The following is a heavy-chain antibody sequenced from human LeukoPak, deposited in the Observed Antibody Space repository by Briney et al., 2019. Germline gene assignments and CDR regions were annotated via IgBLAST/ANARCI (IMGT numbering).Heavy chain of an antibody. J-gene: IGHJ5*02. CDR3: ARVNYFDSGGYYWWFDP. V-gene: IGHV4-34*01. CDR2: INHSGST. Sequence: SETLSLTCAVYVGSFSGYYWSWIRQPPGKGLEWIGEINHSGSTNYNPSLKSRVTTSVDPSKNQVSLKLTPVTAADTAVYYCARVNYFDSGGYYWWFDPWGQGTLVTVSS. D-gene: IGHD3-22*01. CDR1: VGSFSGYY.